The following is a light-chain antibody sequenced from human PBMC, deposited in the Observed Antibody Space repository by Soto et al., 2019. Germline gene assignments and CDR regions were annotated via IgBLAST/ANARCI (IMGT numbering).Light chain of an antibody. CDR2: GNN. V-gene: IGLV1-40*01. Sequence: QSVLTQPPSVSGAPGQRVTISCTGSSSNIGATYDVYWYQQLPGTAPKLLISGNNNRPSGVPDRFSGSKSGTSASLAITGLQAEDEADYYCQSYDSSLGYVFGTGTKVTVL. CDR1: SSNIGATYD. CDR3: QSYDSSLGYV. J-gene: IGLJ1*01.